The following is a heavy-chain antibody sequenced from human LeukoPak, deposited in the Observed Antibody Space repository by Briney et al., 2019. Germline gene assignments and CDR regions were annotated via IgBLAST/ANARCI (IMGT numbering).Heavy chain of an antibody. CDR3: ARDRGIAAAAHFDY. D-gene: IGHD6-13*01. J-gene: IGHJ4*02. CDR2: IYTSGST. CDR1: GGSISSYY. V-gene: IGHV4-4*07. Sequence: SETLSLTCTVSGGSISSYYWGWIRQPAGKGLEWIGRIYTSGSTNYNPSLKSRVTMSVDTSKNQFSLKLSSVTAADTAVYYCARDRGIAAAAHFDYWGQGTLVTVSS.